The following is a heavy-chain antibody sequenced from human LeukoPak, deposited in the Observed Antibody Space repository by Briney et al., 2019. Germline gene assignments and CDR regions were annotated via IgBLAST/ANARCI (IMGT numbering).Heavy chain of an antibody. CDR1: GGSISSYY. Sequence: SETLSLTCTVSGGSISSYYWSWIRQPARKGLEWIGRIYTSGSTNYNPSLKSRVTMSVDTSKNQFSLKLTSVTAADTAVYYCARDLYYDNSGYYFDYWGQGTLVTVSS. CDR3: ARDLYYDNSGYYFDY. D-gene: IGHD3-22*01. J-gene: IGHJ4*02. V-gene: IGHV4-4*07. CDR2: IYTSGST.